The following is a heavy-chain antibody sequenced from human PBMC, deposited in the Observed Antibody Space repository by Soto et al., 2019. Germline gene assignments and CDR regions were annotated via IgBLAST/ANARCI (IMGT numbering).Heavy chain of an antibody. CDR1: GFTFSSYG. CDR2: IWYDGSNK. Sequence: QVQLVESGGGVVQPGRSLRLSCAASGFTFSSYGMHWVRQAPGKGLEWVAVIWYDGSNKYYADSVKGRFTISRDNSKNTLYLQMNSLRAEDTAVYYCAGDGISGSYAPFFGYWGQGTLVTVSS. D-gene: IGHD1-26*01. V-gene: IGHV3-33*01. CDR3: AGDGISGSYAPFFGY. J-gene: IGHJ4*02.